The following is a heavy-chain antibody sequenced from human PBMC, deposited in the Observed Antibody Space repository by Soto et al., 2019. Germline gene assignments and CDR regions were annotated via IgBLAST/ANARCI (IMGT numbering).Heavy chain of an antibody. J-gene: IGHJ4*02. V-gene: IGHV4-59*01. CDR3: ARGPYRNSGIFDY. CDR2: IYYSGST. Sequence: SETLSLTCSVSGGSTSSYYWSWIRQPPGKGLEWIGNIYYSGSTNYNPSLKSRATISVDTSKNQFSLKLTSVTAADTAVYFCARGPYRNSGIFDYWGQGTLVTVSS. CDR1: GGSTSSYY. D-gene: IGHD6-6*01.